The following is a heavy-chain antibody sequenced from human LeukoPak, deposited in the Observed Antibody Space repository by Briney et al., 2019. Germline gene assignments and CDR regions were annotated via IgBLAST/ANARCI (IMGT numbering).Heavy chain of an antibody. CDR3: ARRGSGWSGSWFDP. Sequence: SETLSLTCTVSGGSISSYYWSWIRQPPGKGLEWIGYIYYSGSTNYNPSLKSRVTISVDTSKNQFSLKLSSVTAADTAVYYCARRGSGWSGSWFDPRGQGTLVTVSS. CDR2: IYYSGST. V-gene: IGHV4-59*01. J-gene: IGHJ5*02. D-gene: IGHD6-19*01. CDR1: GGSISSYY.